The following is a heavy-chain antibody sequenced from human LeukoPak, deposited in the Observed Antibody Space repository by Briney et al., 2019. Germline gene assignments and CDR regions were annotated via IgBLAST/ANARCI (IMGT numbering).Heavy chain of an antibody. J-gene: IGHJ6*02. Sequence: PGGSLRLSCAASGFTFSDYYMSWIRQAPGKGLEWVSYISSSGSTIYYADSVKGRFTISRDNAKNSLYLQMNSLRAEDTAVFYCASNPSLLWFGEFGDYYYGMDVWGQGTTVTVSS. CDR1: GFTFSDYY. D-gene: IGHD3-10*01. V-gene: IGHV3-11*01. CDR2: ISSSGSTI. CDR3: ASNPSLLWFGEFGDYYYGMDV.